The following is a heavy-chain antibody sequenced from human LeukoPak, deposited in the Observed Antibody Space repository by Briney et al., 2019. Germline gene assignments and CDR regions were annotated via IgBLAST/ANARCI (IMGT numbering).Heavy chain of an antibody. V-gene: IGHV4-38-2*02. J-gene: IGHJ5*02. D-gene: IGHD2-2*01. Sequence: SETLSLTCAVSGYSISSGYQWAWIRQSPEQGLAWIGSIYHSGYTHYNPSFKSRVTISVDTSKNQFSLRLNSVTAADTAVYYCARDPCWRTPDCTSTIRYENYFEPWGQGTLVTVSS. CDR1: GYSISSGYQ. CDR2: IYHSGYT. CDR3: ARDPCWRTPDCTSTIRYENYFEP.